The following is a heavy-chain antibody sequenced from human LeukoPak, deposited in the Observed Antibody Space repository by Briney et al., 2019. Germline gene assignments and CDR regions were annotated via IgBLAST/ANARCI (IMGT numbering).Heavy chain of an antibody. Sequence: SVKVSCKASGFTFTSSAMQWVRQARGQRLEWIGWIVVGSGNTNYAQKFQERVTITRDMSTSTAYTELSSLRSEDTAVYYCARGGIVAAGIINNHDAFDVWGLGTMVTVSS. CDR3: ARGGIVAAGIINNHDAFDV. D-gene: IGHD6-13*01. CDR2: IVVGSGNT. V-gene: IGHV1-58*02. CDR1: GFTFTSSA. J-gene: IGHJ3*01.